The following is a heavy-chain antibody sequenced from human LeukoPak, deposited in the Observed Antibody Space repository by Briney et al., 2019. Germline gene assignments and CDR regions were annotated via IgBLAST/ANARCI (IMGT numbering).Heavy chain of an antibody. CDR2: IYYSGST. J-gene: IGHJ4*02. CDR3: ARLWDKSWYFDY. V-gene: IGHV4-39*01. D-gene: IGHD3-16*01. CDR1: GGSLSSSSYY. Sequence: PLETLSLSCTVSGGSLSSSSYYWGWIRQPPGKGLEWGGSIYYSGSTNYNPSLHRRVTISVDTCKNQLSPKLSSVTAADTAVYYRARLWDKSWYFDYWGQGTLVTVSS.